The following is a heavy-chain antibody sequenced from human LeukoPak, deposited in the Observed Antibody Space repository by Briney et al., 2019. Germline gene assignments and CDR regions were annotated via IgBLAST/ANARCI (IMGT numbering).Heavy chain of an antibody. Sequence: ASVKVSCKASGYTFTGFCMHWVRQAPGQGLEWVGWINPNSGGTNYAQKFQGRVTMTRDTSISTAYMELSRLRSDDTAVYYCASDQLLWFGELLYVLDYWGQGTLVTVSS. CDR2: INPNSGGT. J-gene: IGHJ4*02. D-gene: IGHD3-10*01. CDR3: ASDQLLWFGELLYVLDY. CDR1: GYTFTGFC. V-gene: IGHV1-2*02.